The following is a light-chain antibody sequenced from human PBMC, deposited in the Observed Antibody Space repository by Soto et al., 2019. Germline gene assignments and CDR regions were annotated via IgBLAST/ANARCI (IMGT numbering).Light chain of an antibody. Sequence: QSVLTQPASMSGSPGQSITISCTGTSSDIGRYNFVSWYQHHPGKAPKLIIYEATKRPSGVSYRFSGSKSGTSASLAITGLQAEDEGDYYCQSYDSTLSARYVFGTGTKVTVL. CDR1: SSDIGRYNF. J-gene: IGLJ1*01. V-gene: IGLV2-14*01. CDR3: QSYDSTLSARYV. CDR2: EAT.